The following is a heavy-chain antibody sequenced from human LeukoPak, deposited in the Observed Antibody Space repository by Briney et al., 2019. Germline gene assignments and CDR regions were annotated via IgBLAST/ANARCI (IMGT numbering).Heavy chain of an antibody. CDR1: GFSLSTSGVG. CDR3: TRQAPPSWYFSDIAGNYGNWFDS. J-gene: IGHJ5*01. D-gene: IGHD6-13*01. CDR2: IYWNDDT. V-gene: IGHV2-5*01. Sequence: SGPTLVKPTQTLTLTCTFSGFSLSTSGVGVGWIRQPPGKALEWLALIYWNDDTRYSPSLKSRLTITKDTSKNQVVLTMTNMDPVDTATYYCTRQAPPSWYFSDIAGNYGNWFDSWGQGTLVTVSS.